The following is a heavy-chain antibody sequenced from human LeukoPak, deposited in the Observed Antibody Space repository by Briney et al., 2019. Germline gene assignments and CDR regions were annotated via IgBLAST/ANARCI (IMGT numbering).Heavy chain of an antibody. CDR3: AKVKVVGYSTFDY. CDR1: GFTFSSYA. Sequence: GGSLRLSCAASGFTFSSYAMSWVRQAPGKGLEWVSAISGSGGSTYYADSVKGRFTISRDNSKNTLYLQTNSLRAEDTAVYYCAKVKVVGYSTFDYWGQGTLVTVSP. V-gene: IGHV3-23*01. D-gene: IGHD3-22*01. CDR2: ISGSGGST. J-gene: IGHJ4*02.